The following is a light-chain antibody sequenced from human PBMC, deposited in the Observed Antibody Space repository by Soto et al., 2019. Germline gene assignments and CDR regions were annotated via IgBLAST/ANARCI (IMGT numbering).Light chain of an antibody. Sequence: DIVMTQSPDSLAVSPGERATINCKSSQSVLYSSNNKNYLAWYQQKPGQPPELLIYWESTRESGVPDRFSGSGSGTDFTLTISSLQAEDVAVYYCQQYYSTPWTFGQGTKVEIK. CDR2: WES. CDR3: QQYYSTPWT. J-gene: IGKJ1*01. V-gene: IGKV4-1*01. CDR1: QSVLYSSNNKNY.